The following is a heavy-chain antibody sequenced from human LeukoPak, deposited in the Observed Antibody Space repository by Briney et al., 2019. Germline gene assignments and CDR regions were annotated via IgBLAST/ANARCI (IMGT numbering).Heavy chain of an antibody. D-gene: IGHD2-2*01. CDR3: AKDQYCTSTSCYVGY. V-gene: IGHV3-23*01. CDR2: INVSGGST. J-gene: IGHJ4*02. CDR1: GFTFSNYA. Sequence: GGSLRVSCAASGFTFSNYAMSWVRQAPGKGLEWVSGINVSGGSTFYADSVRGRFTISRDNSKNTLYLQMNSLRAEDTAVYYCAKDQYCTSTSCYVGYWGQGTLVTVSS.